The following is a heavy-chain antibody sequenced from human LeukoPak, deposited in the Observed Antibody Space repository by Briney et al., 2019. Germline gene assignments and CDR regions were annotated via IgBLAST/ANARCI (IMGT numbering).Heavy chain of an antibody. CDR2: IRFDGSNK. V-gene: IGHV3-30*02. D-gene: IGHD1-7*01. CDR1: GFTFSNYG. Sequence: GGSLRLSCAASGFTFSNYGVHWVRQAPGKGLEWVSFIRFDGSNKYYADSVKGRFTISRDNAKNSLYLQMNSLRAEDTAVYYCARSSDWNYPYAFDIWGQGTMVTVSS. CDR3: ARSSDWNYPYAFDI. J-gene: IGHJ3*02.